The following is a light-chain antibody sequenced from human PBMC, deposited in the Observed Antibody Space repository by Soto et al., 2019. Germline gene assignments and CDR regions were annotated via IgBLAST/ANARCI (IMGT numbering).Light chain of an antibody. CDR2: DVS. J-gene: IGLJ1*01. V-gene: IGLV2-14*03. CDR3: ALYTNSITYV. Sequence: QSVLTQPASVSGSPGQSITISCTGTNSDVGGYNYVSWYQQHPGKAPKLLIYDVSSRPSGLSNRFSGSKSGNTASLIISGLQAEDEADYYCALYTNSITYVFGSGTKVTV. CDR1: NSDVGGYNY.